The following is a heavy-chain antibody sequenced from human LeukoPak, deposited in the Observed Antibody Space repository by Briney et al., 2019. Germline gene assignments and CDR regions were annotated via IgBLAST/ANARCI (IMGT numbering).Heavy chain of an antibody. Sequence: PSETLSLTCGVFGGSFSGYYWTWIRQTPGKGLEWIGEIHHSGVTNFNSSLKSRVTISVDTSKNQLSLNLSSVTAADTAVYYCARGLWVRGVITLDYWGQGTLVTVSS. J-gene: IGHJ4*02. CDR3: ARGLWVRGVITLDY. CDR1: GGSFSGYY. V-gene: IGHV4-34*01. CDR2: IHHSGVT. D-gene: IGHD3-10*01.